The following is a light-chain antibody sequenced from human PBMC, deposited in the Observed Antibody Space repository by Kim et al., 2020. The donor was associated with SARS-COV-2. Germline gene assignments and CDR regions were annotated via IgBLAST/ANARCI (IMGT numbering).Light chain of an antibody. Sequence: GQSITISCTGTSSDVGGYDYVSWYQQHPDKAPKLIIFDVSNRPSGVSNRFSGSKSGNTASLTISGLQAEDEADYYCSSYTSSRTVLFGGGTKLTVL. CDR2: DVS. CDR3: SSYTSSRTVL. J-gene: IGLJ2*01. V-gene: IGLV2-14*03. CDR1: SSDVGGYDY.